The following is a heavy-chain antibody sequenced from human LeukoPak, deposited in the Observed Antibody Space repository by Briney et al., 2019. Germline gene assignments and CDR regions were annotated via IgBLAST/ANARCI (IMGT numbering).Heavy chain of an antibody. CDR2: IKKTESET. V-gene: IGHV3-7*01. Sequence: GGSLRLSCAASGFTFSHFWMSWVRQAPGKGLEWVAYIKKTESETYYVDSVKGRFTITRDNTRNSLFLQMYSLRAEDTAVYFCAREDGYCSGGNCYSYFDSWGQGALVTVSS. D-gene: IGHD2-15*01. CDR1: GFTFSHFW. CDR3: AREDGYCSGGNCYSYFDS. J-gene: IGHJ4*02.